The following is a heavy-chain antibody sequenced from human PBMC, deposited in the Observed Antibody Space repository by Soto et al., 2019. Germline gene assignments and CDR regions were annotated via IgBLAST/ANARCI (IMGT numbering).Heavy chain of an antibody. CDR3: AKDRKAARPFYSSTGMNV. CDR2: ISGSGGST. J-gene: IGHJ6*02. V-gene: IGHV3-23*01. CDR1: GFTFSSYA. Sequence: GGSLRLSCAASGFTFSSYAMSWVRQAPGKGLEWVSAISGSGGSTYYADSVKGRFTISRDNSKNTLYLQMNSLRAEDTAVYYCAKDRKAARPFYSSTGMNVWGQGTTVTVSS. D-gene: IGHD6-6*01.